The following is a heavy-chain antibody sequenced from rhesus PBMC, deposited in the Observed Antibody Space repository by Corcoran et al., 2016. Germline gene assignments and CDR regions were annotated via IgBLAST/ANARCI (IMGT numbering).Heavy chain of an antibody. CDR1: GGSISSSY. V-gene: IGHV4-169*02. J-gene: IGHJ3*01. D-gene: IGHD3-28*01. Sequence: QLQLQESGPGLAKPSETLSVTCAVSGGSISSSYWSWLRQARGKGLEWIGYIYGRGSSTNYNPSLKSRVTLSVDTSKNQLSLTLSSVTAADTSVYYCASYDSGYYEDAFDFWGQGLRVTVSS. CDR3: ASYDSGYYEDAFDF. CDR2: IYGRGSST.